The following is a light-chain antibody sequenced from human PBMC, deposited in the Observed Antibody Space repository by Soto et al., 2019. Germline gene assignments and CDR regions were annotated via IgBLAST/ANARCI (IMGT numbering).Light chain of an antibody. CDR2: GAS. CDR1: QTISIF. J-gene: IGKJ1*01. V-gene: IGKV1-5*01. Sequence: DIQMTQSPSSLSASVGYRVTITCRASQTISIFLNWYQQKPGKAPKLLIYGASTLQGGVPSRFSGSGSGTEFTLTISSLQPDDFATYYCQQYNSYSPTFGQGTKGDIK. CDR3: QQYNSYSPT.